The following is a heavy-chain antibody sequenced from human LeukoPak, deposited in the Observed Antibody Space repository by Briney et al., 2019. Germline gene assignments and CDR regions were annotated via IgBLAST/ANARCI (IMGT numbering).Heavy chain of an antibody. CDR2: IKSKTDGGTT. Sequence: GGSLRLSCAASGFTFSNAWMSWVRQAPGKGLEWVGRIKSKTDGGTTDYAAPVKGRFTISRDDSKNTLYLQMNSLKTGDTAVYYCTTEVVRYYDSSGYSFDYWGQGTLVTVSS. D-gene: IGHD3-22*01. CDR1: GFTFSNAW. J-gene: IGHJ4*02. CDR3: TTEVVRYYDSSGYSFDY. V-gene: IGHV3-15*01.